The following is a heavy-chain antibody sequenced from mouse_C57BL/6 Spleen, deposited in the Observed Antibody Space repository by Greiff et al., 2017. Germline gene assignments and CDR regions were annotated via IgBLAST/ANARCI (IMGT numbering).Heavy chain of an antibody. CDR1: GYTFTSYW. D-gene: IGHD2-4*01. V-gene: IGHV1-55*01. CDR2: IYPGSGST. CDR3: ARERAYDYDVNFDY. Sequence: QVQLQQPGAELVKPGASVKMSCKASGYTFTSYWITWVKQRPGQGLEWIGDIYPGSGSTNYNEKFKSKATLTVDTSSSTAYMQLSSLTSEDSAVYYCARERAYDYDVNFDYWGQGTTLTVSS. J-gene: IGHJ2*01.